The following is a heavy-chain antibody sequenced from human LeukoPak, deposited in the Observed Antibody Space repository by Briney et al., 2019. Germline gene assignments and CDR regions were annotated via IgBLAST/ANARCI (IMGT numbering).Heavy chain of an antibody. CDR2: VHDSGET. J-gene: IGHJ4*02. CDR1: GHSISSADW. Sequence: SETLSLTCAVSGHSISSADWWGWIRQSPGKGLEWIGYVHDSGETHYNPSLKGRVTMPVDKSKNQFSLKLTSVTDVDTAVYHCAKKRNGISYFDSWGQGTLVTVSS. D-gene: IGHD1-1*01. CDR3: AKKRNGISYFDS. V-gene: IGHV4-28*01.